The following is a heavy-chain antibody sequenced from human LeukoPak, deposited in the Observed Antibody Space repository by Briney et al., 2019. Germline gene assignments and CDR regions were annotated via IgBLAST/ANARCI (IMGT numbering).Heavy chain of an antibody. CDR2: IIPILGIA. V-gene: IGHV1-69*04. D-gene: IGHD2-2*02. J-gene: IGHJ4*02. CDR3: ARERAYCSSTSCYIRGIDY. Sequence: GASVKVSCKASGGTFSSYTISWVRQAPGQGLEWMGRIIPILGIANYAQKFQGRVTITADKSTSTAYMELSSLRSEDTAVYYCARERAYCSSTSCYIRGIDYWGQGTLVTVSS. CDR1: GGTFSSYT.